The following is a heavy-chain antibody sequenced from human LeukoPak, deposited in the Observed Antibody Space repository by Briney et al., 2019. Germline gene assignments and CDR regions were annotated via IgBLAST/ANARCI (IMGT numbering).Heavy chain of an antibody. D-gene: IGHD3-22*01. Sequence: GGSLRLSCAASGFTFSSYAMSWVRQAPGKGLEWVSAISGSGGSTYYADSVKGRFTISRDNSKNTLYLQMNSLRAEDTAVYYCAKDSGPITMIVVVEPAPFDYWGQGTLVTVSS. CDR2: ISGSGGST. J-gene: IGHJ4*02. CDR3: AKDSGPITMIVVVEPAPFDY. V-gene: IGHV3-23*01. CDR1: GFTFSSYA.